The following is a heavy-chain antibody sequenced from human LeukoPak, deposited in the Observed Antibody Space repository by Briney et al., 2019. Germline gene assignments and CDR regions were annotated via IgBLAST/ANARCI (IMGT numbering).Heavy chain of an antibody. Sequence: GGSLRLSCAASGFSFTSAAMHWLRQAPGKGLEWVAVFSRDGINKYYADSVKGRFTISRDNSRSTFYLHMNSLRPGDTALYYCAIGKLDASGFDFMLPFWGQGTLVTVSS. V-gene: IGHV3-30-3*01. CDR2: FSRDGINK. J-gene: IGHJ4*02. D-gene: IGHD5-12*01. CDR3: AIGKLDASGFDFMLPF. CDR1: GFSFTSAA.